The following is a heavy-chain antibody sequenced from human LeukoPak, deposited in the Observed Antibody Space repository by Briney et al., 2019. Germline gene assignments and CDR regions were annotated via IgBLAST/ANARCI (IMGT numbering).Heavy chain of an antibody. J-gene: IGHJ3*02. Sequence: PSETLSLTCTVSGGSLVTRDYYWGWIRLPPGKGLEYIGTIYYTGNTYYSPSLKSRLTIDIDTSKTQFSLKLNSATATDTAVYYCARRGYYSGSFDIWGQGTMVTVSS. CDR3: ARRGYYSGSFDI. CDR1: GGSLVTRDYY. V-gene: IGHV4-39*01. CDR2: IYYTGNT. D-gene: IGHD2-15*01.